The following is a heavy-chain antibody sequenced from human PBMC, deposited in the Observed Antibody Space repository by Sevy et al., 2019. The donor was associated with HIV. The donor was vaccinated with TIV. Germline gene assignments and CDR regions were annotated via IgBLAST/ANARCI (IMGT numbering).Heavy chain of an antibody. CDR2: IYHSGST. D-gene: IGHD2-21*01. CDR3: ASDDSALYSSGLDL. J-gene: IGHJ6*02. Sequence: SETLSLTCVVSGGSISSSNWWSWVRQPPGKGLEWIGEIYHSGSTNYNPSLEGRVSISIDKSKNHFSLKVNSVTAADTAVYYCASDDSALYSSGLDLWGQGTTVTVSS. CDR1: GGSISSSNW. V-gene: IGHV4-4*02.